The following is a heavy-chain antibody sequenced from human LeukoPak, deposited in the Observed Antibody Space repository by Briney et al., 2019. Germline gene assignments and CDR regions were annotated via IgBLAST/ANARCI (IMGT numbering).Heavy chain of an antibody. CDR2: IRYDGSNK. D-gene: IGHD7-27*01. CDR3: AKDGDDYLDY. CDR1: GFTFSSYG. J-gene: IGHJ4*02. Sequence: PGGSLRLSCAASGFTFSSYGMHWVRQAPGKGLEWVAFIRYDGSNKYYADSVKGRFTISRDNSKNTLYLQMNNLRAEDTAVYYCAKDGDDYLDYWGQGTLVTVSS. V-gene: IGHV3-30*02.